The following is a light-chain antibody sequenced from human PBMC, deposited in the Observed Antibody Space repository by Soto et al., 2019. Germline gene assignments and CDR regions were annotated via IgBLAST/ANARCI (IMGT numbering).Light chain of an antibody. V-gene: IGKV4-1*01. CDR1: QSVLYTSNNKNH. CDR2: WAS. Sequence: DIVMTQSPDSLAVPLGERATINCKSSQSVLYTSNNKNHLAWYQQKPGQPPKLLIYWASTRESVVPDRFSGSGSGTDFTLTISSLQAEDVSIYNCQQYYTTPFTCGPGTKVDIK. CDR3: QQYYTTPFT. J-gene: IGKJ3*01.